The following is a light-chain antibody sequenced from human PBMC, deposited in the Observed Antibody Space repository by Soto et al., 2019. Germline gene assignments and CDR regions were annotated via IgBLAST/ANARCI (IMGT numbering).Light chain of an antibody. V-gene: IGKV3-11*01. CDR2: GAF. J-gene: IGKJ5*01. Sequence: EIVLTESPATLSLSQWERATLSCTASPSVTNYLAWYQQKPGQPPRLLIYGAFNRAAGIPARFSGSGSGTDFTLTISSLEPEDSAVYYCQQRNIWPPVTFGQGTRLEIK. CDR3: QQRNIWPPVT. CDR1: PSVTNY.